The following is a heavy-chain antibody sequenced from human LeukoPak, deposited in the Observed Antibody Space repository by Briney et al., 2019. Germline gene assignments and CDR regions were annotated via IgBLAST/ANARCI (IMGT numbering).Heavy chain of an antibody. D-gene: IGHD5-12*01. Sequence: GGSLRLSCAASGFTLSGYWMSWVRQAPGKGLEWVARLHADGIERYYVDPVKGRFTISRDNAKNSLHLQMYSLRLNDTAVYYCARGGYSFDYLGQGTLVTVSS. CDR2: LHADGIER. CDR3: ARGGYSFDY. J-gene: IGHJ4*02. V-gene: IGHV3-7*01. CDR1: GFTLSGYW.